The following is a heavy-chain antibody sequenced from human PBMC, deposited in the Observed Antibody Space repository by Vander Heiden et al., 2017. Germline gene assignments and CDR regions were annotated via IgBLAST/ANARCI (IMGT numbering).Heavy chain of an antibody. CDR2: IKSKTDGGTT. CDR3: TTDSSGLFDP. Sequence: GFTFSNAWMNWVRQAPGKGLEWVGRIKSKTDGGTTDDAAPVKGRFNIPRDDSKNTLYLQMNSRKTEDTAVYDGTTDSSGLFDPWVHGTMVTVYS. V-gene: IGHV3-15*07. J-gene: IGHJ5*02. CDR1: GFTFSNAW. D-gene: IGHD3-22*01.